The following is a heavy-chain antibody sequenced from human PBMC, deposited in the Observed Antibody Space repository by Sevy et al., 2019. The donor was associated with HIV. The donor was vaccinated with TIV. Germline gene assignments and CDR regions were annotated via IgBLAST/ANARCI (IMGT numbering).Heavy chain of an antibody. Sequence: GGSLRLSCAASGFTFSSYAMSWVRQAPGKGLEWVSAISGSGGSTYYADSVKGRFTISRDNSKNTLYLQMNSLRAEDTAVYYCAKWGVIGSHPYGDYGMDVWGQGTLVTVSS. CDR3: AKWGVIGSHPYGDYGMDV. J-gene: IGHJ6*02. V-gene: IGHV3-23*01. CDR2: ISGSGGST. CDR1: GFTFSSYA. D-gene: IGHD3-16*02.